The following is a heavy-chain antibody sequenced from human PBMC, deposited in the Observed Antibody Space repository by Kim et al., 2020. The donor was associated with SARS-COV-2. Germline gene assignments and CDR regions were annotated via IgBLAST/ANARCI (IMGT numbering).Heavy chain of an antibody. CDR3: ARQSVVVVAATMGVPTHENWFDP. V-gene: IGHV4-39*01. J-gene: IGHJ5*02. CDR1: GGSISSSSYY. Sequence: SETLSLTCTVSGGSISSSSYYWGWIRQPPGKGLEWIGSIYYSGSTYYNPSLKSRVTISVDTSKNQFSLKLSSVTAADTAVYYCARQSVVVVAATMGVPTHENWFDPWGQGTLVTVSS. D-gene: IGHD2-15*01. CDR2: IYYSGST.